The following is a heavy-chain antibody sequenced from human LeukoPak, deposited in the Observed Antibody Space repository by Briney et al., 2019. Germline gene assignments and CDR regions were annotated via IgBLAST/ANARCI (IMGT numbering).Heavy chain of an antibody. Sequence: GGSLRLSCAASGFTVSSNYMSWVRQAPGKGLEWVSATSASGVSTYYADSVKGRFTISRDNSKNTLYLQMNSLRAEDTAVYYCAKRSDYGGDWNYFDYWGQGTLVTVSS. CDR3: AKRSDYGGDWNYFDY. D-gene: IGHD4-23*01. CDR2: TSASGVST. CDR1: GFTVSSNY. V-gene: IGHV3-23*01. J-gene: IGHJ4*02.